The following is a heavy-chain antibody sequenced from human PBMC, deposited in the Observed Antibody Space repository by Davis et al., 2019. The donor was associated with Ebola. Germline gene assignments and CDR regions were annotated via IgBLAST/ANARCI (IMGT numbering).Heavy chain of an antibody. CDR1: GFTFSSYG. D-gene: IGHD1-26*01. Sequence: GGSLRLSCAASGFTFSSYGMHWVRQAPGKGLEWVAVISYDGSNKYYADSVKGRFTISRDNSKNTLYLQMNSLRAEDTAVYYCAKDLEVGELLLMYYYYGMDVWGQGTTVTVSS. CDR3: AKDLEVGELLLMYYYYGMDV. CDR2: ISYDGSNK. V-gene: IGHV3-30*18. J-gene: IGHJ6*02.